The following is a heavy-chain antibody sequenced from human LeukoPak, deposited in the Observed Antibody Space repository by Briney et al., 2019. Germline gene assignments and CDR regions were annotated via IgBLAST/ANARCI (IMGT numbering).Heavy chain of an antibody. D-gene: IGHD6-19*01. CDR2: IYTSGST. CDR1: GGSISSGSYY. Sequence: SETLSLTCTVSGGSISSGSYYWSWIRQPAGKGLEWIGRIYTSGSTNYNPSLTSRVTISVYTFKNEFSLKLSSVAAADPALYHCTTGKHSWYSSGWFPFDSWGQGNLVTVSS. V-gene: IGHV4-61*02. J-gene: IGHJ4*02. CDR3: TTGKHSWYSSGWFPFDS.